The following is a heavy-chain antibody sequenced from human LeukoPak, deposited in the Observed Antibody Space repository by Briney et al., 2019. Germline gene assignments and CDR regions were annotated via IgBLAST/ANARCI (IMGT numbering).Heavy chain of an antibody. V-gene: IGHV4-38-2*02. D-gene: IGHD3-22*01. CDR3: AREGYYDSSGLFYLDPFDY. Sequence: PSETLSLTCNVSGYSISSDYSWGWIRQPPGKGLEWIGDMYHSGSTYYNPSLKSRVTISVDTSKNQFSLKLRSVTAADTAVYYCAREGYYDSSGLFYLDPFDYWGQGTLVTVSS. CDR2: MYHSGST. CDR1: GYSISSDYS. J-gene: IGHJ4*02.